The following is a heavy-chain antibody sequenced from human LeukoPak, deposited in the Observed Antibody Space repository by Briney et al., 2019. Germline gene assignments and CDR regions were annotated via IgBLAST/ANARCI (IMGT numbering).Heavy chain of an antibody. Sequence: SETLSLTCAVYGGSFSGYYWSWIRQPPGKGLEWIGEINHSGSTNYNPSLKSRVTISVDTSKSQFSPKLSSVTAADTAVYYCARGGQLWASDYWGQGTLVTVSS. V-gene: IGHV4-34*01. D-gene: IGHD5-18*01. J-gene: IGHJ4*02. CDR3: ARGGQLWASDY. CDR2: INHSGST. CDR1: GGSFSGYY.